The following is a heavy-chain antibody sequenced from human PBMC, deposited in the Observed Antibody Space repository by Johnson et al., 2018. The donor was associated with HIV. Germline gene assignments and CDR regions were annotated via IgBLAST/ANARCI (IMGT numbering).Heavy chain of an antibody. CDR2: ISYDGSNK. CDR3: ARVGRGLGTDDAFDI. Sequence: VQLVESGGGVVQPGRSLRLSCAASGFTFSSYAIHWVRQAPGKGLAWVAVISYDGSNKYYADSVKGRFTISRDNSKNTLYLQMNSLRAEDTAVYYCARVGRGLGTDDAFDIWGQGTMVTVSS. CDR1: GFTFSSYA. V-gene: IGHV3-30*04. D-gene: IGHD1-14*01. J-gene: IGHJ3*02.